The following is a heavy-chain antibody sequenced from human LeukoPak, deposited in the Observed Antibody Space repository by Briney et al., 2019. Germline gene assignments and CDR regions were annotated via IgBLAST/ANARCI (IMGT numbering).Heavy chain of an antibody. D-gene: IGHD2-15*01. Sequence: GGSLRLSCAASGFTFSSYGMSWVRQAPGKGLEWVSAISGSGGSTYYADSVKGRFTISRDNSKNTLYLQMNSLRAEDTAVYYCATAVCGGGSCYDFDYWGQGTLVTVSS. CDR3: ATAVCGGGSCYDFDY. CDR2: ISGSGGST. V-gene: IGHV3-23*01. J-gene: IGHJ4*02. CDR1: GFTFSSYG.